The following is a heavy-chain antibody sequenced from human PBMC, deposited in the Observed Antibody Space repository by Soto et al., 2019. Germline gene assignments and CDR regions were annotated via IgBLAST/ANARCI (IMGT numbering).Heavy chain of an antibody. V-gene: IGHV3-11*06. J-gene: IGHJ6*02. CDR2: ISSSSSYT. D-gene: IGHD3-3*01. CDR3: ARGPGIFGVVLYGMDV. Sequence: GSLRLSCAASGSTFSDYYMSWIRQAPGKGLEWVSYISSSSSYTNYADSVKGRFTISRDNAKNSLYLQMNSLRAEDTAVYYCARGPGIFGVVLYGMDVWGQGTTVTVSS. CDR1: GSTFSDYY.